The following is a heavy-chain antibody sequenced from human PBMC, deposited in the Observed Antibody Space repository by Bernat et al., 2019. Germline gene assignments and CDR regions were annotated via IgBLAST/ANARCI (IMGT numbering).Heavy chain of an antibody. CDR1: GFTFDDYA. V-gene: IGHV3-9*01. CDR2: ISWNSGSI. CDR3: AKEARGFDY. D-gene: IGHD3-16*01. J-gene: IGHJ4*02. Sequence: EVQLVESGGGLVQPGRSLRLSCAASGFTFDDYAMHWVRQAPGKGLEWVSGISWNSGSIGYADSVKGRFIISRDNAKNSLYLQMNSLRAEDTALYYCAKEARGFDYWGQGTLVTVSS.